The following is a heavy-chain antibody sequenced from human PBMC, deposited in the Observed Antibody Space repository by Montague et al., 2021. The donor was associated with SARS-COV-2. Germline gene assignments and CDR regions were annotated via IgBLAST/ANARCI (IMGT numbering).Heavy chain of an antibody. J-gene: IGHJ5*02. D-gene: IGHD5-24*01. V-gene: IGHV4-59*01. CDR3: AREDRWHRFDP. Sequence: SETLSLTCTVSGGSINSYYWSWIRQPPGKGLEWIGYIYYRGSTNYNPSLKSRVTISVDTSKNQFSLKLISVTAADTAVYYCAREDRWHRFDPWGQGILVTVSS. CDR2: IYYRGST. CDR1: GGSINSYY.